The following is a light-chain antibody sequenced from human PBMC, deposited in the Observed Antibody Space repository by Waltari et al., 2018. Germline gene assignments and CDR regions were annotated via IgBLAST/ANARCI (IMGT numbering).Light chain of an antibody. CDR1: QTILYSSSNKNY. Sequence: DIVMTQSPDSLTVSLGERATINGKSSQTILYSSSNKNYLAWYQQKPRQPPKLLIYWASTRESGVPDRFSGTGSGTDFTLTISSLQAEDVAVYYCQQFYSTPYTFGQGTKLEIK. CDR3: QQFYSTPYT. J-gene: IGKJ2*01. V-gene: IGKV4-1*01. CDR2: WAS.